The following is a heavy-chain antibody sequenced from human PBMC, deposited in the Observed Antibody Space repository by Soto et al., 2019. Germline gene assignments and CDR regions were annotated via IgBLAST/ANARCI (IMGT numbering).Heavy chain of an antibody. J-gene: IGHJ4*02. CDR3: VIGYCSGGSCYSDDY. CDR2: ISNDGSSR. Sequence: GGSLRLSCSASGFTFSSYAMHWVRQAPGKGLEYVSAISNDGSSRYYADSVKGRFTISRDNSKNTLYLQMSSLRAEDTAVYYCVIGYCSGGSCYSDDYWGQGTLVTVSS. V-gene: IGHV3-64D*06. CDR1: GFTFSSYA. D-gene: IGHD2-15*01.